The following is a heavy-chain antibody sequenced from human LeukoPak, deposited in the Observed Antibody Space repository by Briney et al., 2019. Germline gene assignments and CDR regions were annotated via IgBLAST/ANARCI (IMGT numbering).Heavy chain of an antibody. CDR2: IYYSGST. Sequence: SETLSLTCTVSGGSISGYYWSWIRQPPGKGLEWIGFIYYSGSTKYNPSLKSRVTISVDASKNQFSLKLTSVTAADTAVYYCARYGSGSYSDDHFQHWGQGTLVTVSS. V-gene: IGHV4-59*08. D-gene: IGHD3-10*01. J-gene: IGHJ1*01. CDR1: GGSISGYY. CDR3: ARYGSGSYSDDHFQH.